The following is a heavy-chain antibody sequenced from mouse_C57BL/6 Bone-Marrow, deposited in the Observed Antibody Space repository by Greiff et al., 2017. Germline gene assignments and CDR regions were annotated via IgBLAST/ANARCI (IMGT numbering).Heavy chain of an antibody. V-gene: IGHV5-6*01. J-gene: IGHJ4*01. CDR1: GFTFSSYG. CDR3: ARDEANAMDY. CDR2: ISSGGSYT. Sequence: DVQLVESGGDLVKPGGSLKLSCAASGFTFSSYGMSWVRQTPDKRLEWVATISSGGSYTYYPDSVKGRFTISRDNAKNTLYLQMSSLKSEDTAMYYCARDEANAMDYWGQGTSVTVSS.